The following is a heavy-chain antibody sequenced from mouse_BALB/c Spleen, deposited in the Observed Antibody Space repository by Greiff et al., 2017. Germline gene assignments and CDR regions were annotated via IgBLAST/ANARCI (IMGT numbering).Heavy chain of an antibody. Sequence: QVQLKESAAELARPGASVKMSCKASGYTFTSYTMHWVKQRPGQGLEWIGYINPSSGYTEYNQKFKDKTTLTADKSSSTAYMQLSSLTSEDSAVYYCARTLYGYDDAMDYWGQGTSVTVSS. CDR2: INPSSGYT. CDR1: GYTFTSYT. V-gene: IGHV1-4*02. D-gene: IGHD2-2*01. CDR3: ARTLYGYDDAMDY. J-gene: IGHJ4*01.